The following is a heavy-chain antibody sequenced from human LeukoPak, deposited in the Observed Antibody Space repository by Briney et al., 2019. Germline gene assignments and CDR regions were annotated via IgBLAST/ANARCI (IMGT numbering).Heavy chain of an antibody. V-gene: IGHV1-2*02. J-gene: IGHJ4*02. CDR2: INPKSGGR. D-gene: IGHD2-2*01. CDR1: GYTFTDYY. Sequence: ASVKVSCKASGYTFTDYYVHWVRQAPGQGLEWMGWINPKSGGRSYAQRFQGRVTMTRDTSISTAYMELSRLRSDDTAVYYCATGERLVPAAMWFDYWGQGTLVTVSS. CDR3: ATGERLVPAAMWFDY.